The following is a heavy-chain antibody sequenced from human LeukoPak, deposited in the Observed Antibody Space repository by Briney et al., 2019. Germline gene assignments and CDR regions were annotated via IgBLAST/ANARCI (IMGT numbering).Heavy chain of an antibody. V-gene: IGHV4-34*01. Sequence: SETLSLTCAVYGGSFSGYYWSWIRRPPGKGLEWIGEINHSGSTNYNPSLESRVTISVDTSKNQFSLKLSSVTAADTAVYYCAREGGYCSSTSCYNGLGAFDIWGQGTMVTVSS. CDR1: GGSFSGYY. J-gene: IGHJ3*02. D-gene: IGHD2-2*02. CDR2: INHSGST. CDR3: AREGGYCSSTSCYNGLGAFDI.